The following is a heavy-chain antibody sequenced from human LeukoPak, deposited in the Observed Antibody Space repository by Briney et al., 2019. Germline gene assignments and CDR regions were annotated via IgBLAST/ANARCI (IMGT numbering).Heavy chain of an antibody. CDR1: EFTVNNNY. CDR3: ARGLGSGSSPFDY. V-gene: IGHV3-53*01. Sequence: GGSLRLSCAASEFTVNNNYMTWVRQAPGKGLEWVSVIYSGGNTYYADSVKGRFTIFRDNSKNSLYLQMNSLRAEDTAVYYCARGLGSGSSPFDYWGQGTLVTVSS. J-gene: IGHJ4*02. CDR2: IYSGGNT. D-gene: IGHD3-10*01.